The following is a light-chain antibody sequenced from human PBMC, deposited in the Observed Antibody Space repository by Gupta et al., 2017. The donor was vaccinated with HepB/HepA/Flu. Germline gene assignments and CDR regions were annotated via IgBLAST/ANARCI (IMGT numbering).Light chain of an antibody. Sequence: QSVLTQPPSVSGTPGQRVTISCSGSSSNIGSNTVNWYQQLPGPAPKLLIYTNNHRPSGVPDRFSCSKSGTSASLAISGLQSEDEADYYCAAWDDSLNGVVFGGGTKLTVL. J-gene: IGLJ3*02. CDR1: SSNIGSNT. CDR3: AAWDDSLNGVV. CDR2: TNN. V-gene: IGLV1-44*01.